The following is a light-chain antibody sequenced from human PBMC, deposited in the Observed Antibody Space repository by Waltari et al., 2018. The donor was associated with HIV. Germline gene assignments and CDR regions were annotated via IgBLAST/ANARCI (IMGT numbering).Light chain of an antibody. CDR1: SSDAGGYNY. V-gene: IGLV2-14*03. CDR2: DVT. CDR3: SSYTTSRTVV. Sequence: QSALTQPASVSGSPGQSIPISCTGTSSDAGGYNYVPWYQQHPGKAPKLMVYDVTNRPSGVSNRFSGSKSGNTAFLTISGLQAEDEADYYCSSYTTSRTVVFGGGTKLTVL. J-gene: IGLJ2*01.